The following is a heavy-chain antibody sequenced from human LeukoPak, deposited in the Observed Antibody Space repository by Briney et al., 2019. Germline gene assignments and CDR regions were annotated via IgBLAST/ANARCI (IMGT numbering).Heavy chain of an antibody. D-gene: IGHD2-2*01. CDR1: GYTFTSYG. V-gene: IGHV1-18*01. Sequence: ASVKASCKASGYTFTSYGISWVRQAPGQGLEWMGWISAYNGNTNYAQKLQGRVTMTRDTSISTAYMELSRLRSDDTAVYYCARGMGVLVPAATWFDPWGQGTLVTVSS. J-gene: IGHJ5*02. CDR2: ISAYNGNT. CDR3: ARGMGVLVPAATWFDP.